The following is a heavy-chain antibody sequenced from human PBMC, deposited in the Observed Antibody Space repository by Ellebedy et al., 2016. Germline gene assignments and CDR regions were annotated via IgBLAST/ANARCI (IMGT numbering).Heavy chain of an antibody. CDR1: GFTLSSYD. CDR3: VREHCSTTNCYGWYHFDY. J-gene: IGHJ4*02. Sequence: GGSLRLSCAASGFTLSSYDMHWVRQTTGKGLEWVSAIGVTGDTYYPGSVKGRFTISRENAKNSLYLQMNGLRAEDTAVYYCVREHCSTTNCYGWYHFDYWGQGTLVTVSS. V-gene: IGHV3-13*01. D-gene: IGHD2-2*01. CDR2: IGVTGDT.